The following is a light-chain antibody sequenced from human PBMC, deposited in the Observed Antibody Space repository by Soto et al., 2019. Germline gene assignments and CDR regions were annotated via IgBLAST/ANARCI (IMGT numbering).Light chain of an antibody. V-gene: IGKV3-20*01. J-gene: IGKJ1*01. Sequence: EIVLTQSPGTLSLSPGERATLSCRASQSVSSAYLAWYQHKPGQPPTLLINAASSMVTGIPDRFSGSGSGTNFTLTISRLEPEDFAVYYCQQYGSSSTWTFGQGTKVEIK. CDR2: AAS. CDR1: QSVSSAY. CDR3: QQYGSSSTWT.